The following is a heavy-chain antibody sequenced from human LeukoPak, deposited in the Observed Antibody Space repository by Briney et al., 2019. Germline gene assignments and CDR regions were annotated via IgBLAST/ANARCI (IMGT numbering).Heavy chain of an antibody. CDR2: INHSGST. CDR1: GGSFSGYY. CDR3: ASGRIAKIVVVHSFSYGMDV. Sequence: NPSETLSLTCAVYGGSFSGYYWSWIRQPPGKGLEWIGEINHSGSTNYNPSLKSRVTISVDTSKNQFSLKLSSVTAADTAVYYCASGRIAKIVVVHSFSYGMDVWGQGTTVTVSS. J-gene: IGHJ6*02. D-gene: IGHD3-22*01. V-gene: IGHV4-34*01.